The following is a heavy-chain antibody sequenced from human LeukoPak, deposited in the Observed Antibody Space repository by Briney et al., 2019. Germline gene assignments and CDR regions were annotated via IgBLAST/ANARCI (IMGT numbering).Heavy chain of an antibody. CDR2: IFSGGST. Sequence: GGSLRLSCAASGFTVSSNYMSWVRQAPGKGLGWVSVIFSGGSTYYADSVKGRFTISRDNSKNTLYLQMNSLRAEDTAVYYCARRGGVHDMDVWGKGTTVTISS. CDR1: GFTVSSNY. CDR3: ARRGGVHDMDV. J-gene: IGHJ6*03. V-gene: IGHV3-66*04. D-gene: IGHD2-8*02.